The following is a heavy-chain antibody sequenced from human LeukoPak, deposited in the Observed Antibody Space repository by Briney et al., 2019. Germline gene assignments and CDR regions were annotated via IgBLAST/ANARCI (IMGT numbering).Heavy chain of an antibody. CDR1: GFTFSGHA. CDR2: ISESGDAT. J-gene: IGHJ4*02. Sequence: GGSLRLSCAASGFTFSGHAMSWVRQAPGKGLEWVSAISESGDATNYADYVRGRFTISRDNSKNTVHLQLNSLRAADTAVYYCVKDLWPAGNRGGYYSPFDYWGQGTLVTVSS. D-gene: IGHD2-21*01. V-gene: IGHV3-23*01. CDR3: VKDLWPAGNRGGYYSPFDY.